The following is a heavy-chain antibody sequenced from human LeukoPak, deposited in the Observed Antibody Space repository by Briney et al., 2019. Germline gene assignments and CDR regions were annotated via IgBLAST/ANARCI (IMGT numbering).Heavy chain of an antibody. CDR3: ARGGRYFDWLFQTRAIWFDP. CDR2: ITSSSCYR. Sequence: PGGSLRLSCAASGFTFSSYSMNSVRQAPGKGLEWVSSITSSSCYRYYADSVKGRFTISRDNAKISLYLQMNSLRAEDRAAYYCARGGRYFDWLFQTRAIWFDPWGQGTLVTVSS. J-gene: IGHJ5*02. CDR1: GFTFSSYS. D-gene: IGHD3-9*01. V-gene: IGHV3-21*01.